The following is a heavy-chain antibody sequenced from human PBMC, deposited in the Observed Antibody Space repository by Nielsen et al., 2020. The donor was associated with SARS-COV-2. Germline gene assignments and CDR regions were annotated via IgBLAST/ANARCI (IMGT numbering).Heavy chain of an antibody. CDR2: INNNLRTT. CDR1: GFTFSDYW. Sequence: GESLKISCAASGFTFSDYWMHWVRQAPGKGLVWVSRINNNLRTTTYADSVEGRFTISSDNAKNTVYLQMNSLRAEDTAVYYCARGGNFDWLLGAGVLDFWGRGTLVSVSS. V-gene: IGHV3-74*01. CDR3: ARGGNFDWLLGAGVLDF. J-gene: IGHJ1*01. D-gene: IGHD3-9*01.